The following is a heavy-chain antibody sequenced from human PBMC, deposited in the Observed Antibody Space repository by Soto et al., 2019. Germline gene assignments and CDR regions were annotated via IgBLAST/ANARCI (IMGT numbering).Heavy chain of an antibody. V-gene: IGHV3-33*01. CDR1: GFTFSSYG. CDR3: ARDRLLWFVEFSPYYGMDV. Sequence: PGGSLRLSCAASGFTFSSYGMHWVRQAPGKGLEWVAVIWYDGSNKYYADSVKGRFTISRDNSKNTLYLQMNSLRAEDTAVYYCARDRLLWFVEFSPYYGMDVWGQGTTVTVSS. CDR2: IWYDGSNK. J-gene: IGHJ6*02. D-gene: IGHD3-10*01.